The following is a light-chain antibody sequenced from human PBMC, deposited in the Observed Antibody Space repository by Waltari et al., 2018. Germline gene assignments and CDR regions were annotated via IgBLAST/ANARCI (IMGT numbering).Light chain of an antibody. J-gene: IGKJ4*01. Sequence: EIVMTQSPATLSVSPGERVSLSCRASQSVRSNLAWYQQKPGQSPRLLIYVASTRATGIPARFSGSGSGTEFTLVISSLQSEDFAVYYCQQYNNWPPLTFGGGTKVEIK. V-gene: IGKV3-15*01. CDR2: VAS. CDR1: QSVRSN. CDR3: QQYNNWPPLT.